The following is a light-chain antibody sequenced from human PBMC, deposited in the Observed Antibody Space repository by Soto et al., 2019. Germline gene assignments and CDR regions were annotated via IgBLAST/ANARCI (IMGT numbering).Light chain of an antibody. CDR1: SSNIGAGYD. Sequence: QSVLTQPPSVSGAPGQRVTISCTGSSSNIGAGYDVHWYQQLPGTAPKLRISGNSNRPSWVPDRFSGSKSVTSASLAITGLQAEDEADYYCQSYDSSLSSFYVFGTGTKVPVL. CDR2: GNS. CDR3: QSYDSSLSSFYV. J-gene: IGLJ1*01. V-gene: IGLV1-40*01.